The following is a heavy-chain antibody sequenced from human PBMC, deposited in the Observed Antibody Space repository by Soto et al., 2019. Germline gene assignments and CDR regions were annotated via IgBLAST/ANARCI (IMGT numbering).Heavy chain of an antibody. V-gene: IGHV3-30-3*01. J-gene: IGHJ6*02. D-gene: IGHD5-18*01. CDR1: GFTFSSYA. CDR2: ISYDGSNK. CDR3: ARDTDTAMVKVFGYYYYYGMDV. Sequence: GGSLRLSCAASGFTFSSYAMHWVRQAPGKGLEWVVVISYDGSNKYYADSVKGRFTISRDNSKNTLYLQMNSLRAEDTAVYYCARDTDTAMVKVFGYYYYYGMDVWGQGTTVTVSS.